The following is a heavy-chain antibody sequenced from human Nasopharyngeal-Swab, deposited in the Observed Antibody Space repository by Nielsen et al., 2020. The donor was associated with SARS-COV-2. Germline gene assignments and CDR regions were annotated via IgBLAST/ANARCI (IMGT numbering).Heavy chain of an antibody. Sequence: GGSLRLSCAASGFTFSSYSMNWVRQAQGKGLEWVSSISSSSSYIYYADSVKGRFTLSRNNAKNSLYLQMNSLRAENTAVYYCAADSGSYFGYYYYGMDVWGQGTTVTVSS. D-gene: IGHD1-26*01. J-gene: IGHJ6*02. CDR1: GFTFSSYS. V-gene: IGHV3-21*01. CDR3: AADSGSYFGYYYYGMDV. CDR2: ISSSSSYI.